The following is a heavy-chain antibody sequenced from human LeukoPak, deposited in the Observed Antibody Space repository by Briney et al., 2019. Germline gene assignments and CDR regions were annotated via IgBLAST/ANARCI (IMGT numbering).Heavy chain of an antibody. J-gene: IGHJ5*02. CDR1: GGSISSYY. V-gene: IGHV4-59*01. Sequence: PSETLSLTCTVSGGSISSYYWSWIRQPPGKGLEWIGYIYYSGSTNYNPSLKSRVTISVDTSKNQFSLKLSSVTAADTAVYYCARGTGDILTGYSSFPDWFDPWGQGTLVTVSS. CDR2: IYYSGST. CDR3: ARGTGDILTGYSSFPDWFDP. D-gene: IGHD3-9*01.